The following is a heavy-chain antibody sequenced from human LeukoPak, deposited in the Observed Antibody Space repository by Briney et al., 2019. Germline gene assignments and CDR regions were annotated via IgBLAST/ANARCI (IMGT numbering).Heavy chain of an antibody. CDR2: IYSGGSS. CDR1: GFTVSSNY. J-gene: IGHJ6*03. D-gene: IGHD5-12*01. Sequence: PGGPLRPSCAASGFTVSSNYMSWVRQAPGKGLEWVSVIYSGGSSYYADSVKGRFTISRDNSKNTLYLQMNSLRAEDTAVYYCARDTHGYSGYDVPYYYYYYMDVWGKGTTVTVSS. CDR3: ARDTHGYSGYDVPYYYYYYMDV. V-gene: IGHV3-53*01.